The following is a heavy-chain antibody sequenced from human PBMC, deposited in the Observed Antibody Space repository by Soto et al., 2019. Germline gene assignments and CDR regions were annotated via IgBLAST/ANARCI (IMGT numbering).Heavy chain of an antibody. J-gene: IGHJ4*02. Sequence: SETLSLTCTVSGGSISSGDYYWSWIRQPPGKGLEWIGYINHSGSTNYNPSLKSRVTISVDTSKNQFSLKLSSVTAADTAVYYCARGGMIVVVKLDYWGQGTLVTVSS. CDR2: INHSGST. D-gene: IGHD3-22*01. CDR3: ARGGMIVVVKLDY. CDR1: GGSISSGDYY. V-gene: IGHV4-30-4*01.